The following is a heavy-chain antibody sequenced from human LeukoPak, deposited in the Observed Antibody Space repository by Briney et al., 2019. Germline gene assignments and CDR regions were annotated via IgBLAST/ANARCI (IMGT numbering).Heavy chain of an antibody. CDR3: AGAATGNKGYAFDI. D-gene: IGHD1-14*01. Sequence: ASVKVSCKASGGTFSSYAISWVRQAPGQGLEWMGWINPNSGDTIYAQKFQGRVTMTRDTSISTAYMELSRLRSDDTAVYYCAGAATGNKGYAFDIWGQGTMVTVSS. CDR2: INPNSGDT. J-gene: IGHJ3*02. CDR1: GGTFSSYA. V-gene: IGHV1-2*02.